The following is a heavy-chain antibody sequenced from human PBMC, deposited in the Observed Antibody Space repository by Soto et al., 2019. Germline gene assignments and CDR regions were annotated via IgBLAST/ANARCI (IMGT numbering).Heavy chain of an antibody. CDR2: INHSGST. D-gene: IGHD2-2*02. CDR3: ARARYCSSTSCYTRIAAAGTFDY. Sequence: PSETLSLTCAVYGGSFSGYYRSWIRQPPGKGLEWIGEINHSGSTNYNPSLKSRVTISVDTSKNQFSLKLSSVTAADTAVYYCARARYCSSTSCYTRIAAAGTFDYWGQGTLVTVSS. CDR1: GGSFSGYY. J-gene: IGHJ4*02. V-gene: IGHV4-34*01.